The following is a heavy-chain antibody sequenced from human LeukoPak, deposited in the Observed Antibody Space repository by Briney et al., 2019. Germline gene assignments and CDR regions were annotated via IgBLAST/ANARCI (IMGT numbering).Heavy chain of an antibody. CDR2: ISSSGSTI. Sequence: GSLRLSCAASGFTFSSYEMNWVRQAPGKGLGWVSYISSSGSTIYYADSVKGRFTISRDNAKNSLYLQMNSLRAEDTAVYYCARDPDYGDYGDYWGQGTLVTVSS. CDR1: GFTFSSYE. J-gene: IGHJ4*02. CDR3: ARDPDYGDYGDY. D-gene: IGHD4-17*01. V-gene: IGHV3-48*03.